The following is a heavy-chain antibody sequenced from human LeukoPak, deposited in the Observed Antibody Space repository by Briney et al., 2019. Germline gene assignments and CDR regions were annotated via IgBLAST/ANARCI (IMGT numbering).Heavy chain of an antibody. D-gene: IGHD2-15*01. CDR1: GFTFSSYA. V-gene: IGHV3-23*01. CDR3: ARETVGYWFLGYYYGMDV. Sequence: GGSLRLSCAASGFTFSSYAMSWVRQAPGKGLEWVSAISGSGGSTYYADSVKGRFTISRDNSKNTLYLQMNSLRAEDTAVYYCARETVGYWFLGYYYGMDVWGQGTTVTVSS. J-gene: IGHJ6*02. CDR2: ISGSGGST.